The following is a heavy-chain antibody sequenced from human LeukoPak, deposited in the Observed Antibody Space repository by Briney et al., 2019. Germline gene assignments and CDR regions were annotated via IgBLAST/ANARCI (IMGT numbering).Heavy chain of an antibody. D-gene: IGHD2/OR15-2a*01. CDR3: ARVNTWFDP. CDR2: IKSDGSST. J-gene: IGHJ5*02. Sequence: GGSLRLSCAASGFTFSSYWMHWVGQAPGKGLVWVSRIKSDGSSTSYADSVKGRFTISRDNAKNTLFLQMNSLRAEDTAVYYCARVNTWFDPWGQGTLVTVSS. V-gene: IGHV3-74*01. CDR1: GFTFSSYW.